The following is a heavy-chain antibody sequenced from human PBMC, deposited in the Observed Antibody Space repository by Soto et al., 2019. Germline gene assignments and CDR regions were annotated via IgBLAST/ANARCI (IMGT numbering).Heavy chain of an antibody. Sequence: GGSLRLSCAASGFTFSSYAMHWVRQAPGKGLEWVAVISYDGSNKYYADSVKGRFTISRDNSKNTLYLQMNSLRAEDTAVYYCARDPTLGYCSSTSCPHFDPWGQGTLVTVSS. CDR2: ISYDGSNK. J-gene: IGHJ5*02. V-gene: IGHV3-30-3*01. CDR3: ARDPTLGYCSSTSCPHFDP. CDR1: GFTFSSYA. D-gene: IGHD2-2*01.